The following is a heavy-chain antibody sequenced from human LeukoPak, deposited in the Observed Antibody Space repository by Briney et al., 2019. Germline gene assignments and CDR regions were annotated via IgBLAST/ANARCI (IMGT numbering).Heavy chain of an antibody. D-gene: IGHD3-10*01. CDR1: GGSFSGYY. V-gene: IGHV4-34*01. Sequence: SETLSLTCAVYGGSFSGYYWSWIRQPPGKGLEWIGEINHSGSTNYNPSLKSRVTISVDTSKNQFSLKLSSVTAADTAVYYCARDGSGNLNYFDFWGQGTLVTVSS. J-gene: IGHJ4*02. CDR3: ARDGSGNLNYFDF. CDR2: INHSGST.